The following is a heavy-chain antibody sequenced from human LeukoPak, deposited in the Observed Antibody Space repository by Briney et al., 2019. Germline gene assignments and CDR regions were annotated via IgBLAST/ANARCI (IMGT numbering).Heavy chain of an antibody. CDR1: GFIFDDYA. CDR2: ISWNSGSI. CDR3: AKDKSSGGRTAMAMFDY. J-gene: IGHJ4*02. D-gene: IGHD5-18*01. Sequence: SGGSLRLSCAVSGFIFDDYAMHWVRQAPGKGLEWVSGISWNSGSIGYADSVKGRFTVSRDNAKNSLYLQMNSLRAEDTALYYCAKDKSSGGRTAMAMFDYWGQGTLVTVSS. V-gene: IGHV3-9*01.